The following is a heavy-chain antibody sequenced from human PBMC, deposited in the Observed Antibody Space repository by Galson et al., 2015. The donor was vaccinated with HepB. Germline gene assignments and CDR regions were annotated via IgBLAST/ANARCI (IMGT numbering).Heavy chain of an antibody. CDR1: GFTFSNAW. CDR2: IKSKTDGGTT. D-gene: IGHD2-2*01. J-gene: IGHJ4*02. CDR3: TTVNGCSSTSCYPG. V-gene: IGHV3-15*01. Sequence: SLRLSCAASGFTFSNAWMSWVRQAPGEGLEWVGRIKSKTDGGTTDYAAPVKGRFTISRDDSKNTLYLQMNSLKTEDTAVYYCTTVNGCSSTSCYPGWGQGTLVTVSS.